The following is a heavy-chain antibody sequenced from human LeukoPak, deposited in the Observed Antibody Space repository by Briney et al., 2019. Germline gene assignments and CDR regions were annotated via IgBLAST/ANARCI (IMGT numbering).Heavy chain of an antibody. CDR3: ARVSVDSSGYPGAFDI. D-gene: IGHD3-22*01. CDR1: GGSSSSGDYY. CDR2: IYYSGST. V-gene: IGHV4-30-4*01. Sequence: SETLTLTCTVSGGSSSSGDYYWSWIRQPPGKGLEWIEYIYYSGSTYYNPSLKSRVTISVDTSKNQFSLKLSSVTAADTAVYYCARVSVDSSGYPGAFDIWGQGTMVTVSS. J-gene: IGHJ3*02.